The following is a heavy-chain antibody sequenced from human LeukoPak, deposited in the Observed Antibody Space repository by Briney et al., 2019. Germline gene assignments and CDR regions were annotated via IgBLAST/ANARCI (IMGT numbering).Heavy chain of an antibody. V-gene: IGHV4-39*01. CDR2: IYYSGST. D-gene: IGHD6-19*01. Sequence: SETLSLTCTVSGGPISSSSYYWGWIRQPPGKGLEWIGSIYYSGSTYYNPSLKSRVTISVDTSKNQFSLKLRSVTAADTAVYYCARPIAVATSWYFDLWGRGTLVTVSS. CDR3: ARPIAVATSWYFDL. J-gene: IGHJ2*01. CDR1: GGPISSSSYY.